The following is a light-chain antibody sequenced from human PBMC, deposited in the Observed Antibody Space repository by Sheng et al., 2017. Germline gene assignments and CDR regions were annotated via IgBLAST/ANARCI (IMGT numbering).Light chain of an antibody. CDR1: QSVSSNY. CDR2: AAS. CDR3: QQYGSSPYS. Sequence: EIVLTQSPGTLSLSPGERATLSCRASQSVSSNYLAWHQQKPGQAPRLLIYAASSRATGIPDRFSGSGSGTDFTLTITRLEPEDFAVYYCQQYGSSPYSFGLGDQGWRSN. V-gene: IGKV3-20*01. J-gene: IGKJ2*03.